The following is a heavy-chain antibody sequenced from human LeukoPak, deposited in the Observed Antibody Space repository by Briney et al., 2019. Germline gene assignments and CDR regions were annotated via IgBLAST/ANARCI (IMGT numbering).Heavy chain of an antibody. CDR2: ISSTSGYT. CDR1: GFTFSDYY. J-gene: IGHJ4*02. D-gene: IGHD6-19*01. Sequence: GGSLRLSCAASGFTFSDYYMSWIRQAPGKGLEWVSYISSTSGYTNYADSVKGRFTISRDNAKNSLYLQMNSLRAEDTAVYYCASLAVAGNYFDYWGQGTLVTVSS. V-gene: IGHV3-11*03. CDR3: ASLAVAGNYFDY.